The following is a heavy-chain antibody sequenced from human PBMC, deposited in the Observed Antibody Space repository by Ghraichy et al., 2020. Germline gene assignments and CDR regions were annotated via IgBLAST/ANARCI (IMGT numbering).Heavy chain of an antibody. J-gene: IGHJ6*02. V-gene: IGHV4-34*01. Sequence: SETLSLTCSVYGASFSDTYWTWIRQPAGKGLEWIGKIDESGSTKYNSSLKSRLTISLDTSMNQFYLKLSSVTAADTAVYCCVRGTVWDGMDVWGQGITVTVSS. CDR3: VRGTVWDGMDV. CDR1: GASFSDTY. CDR2: IDESGST. D-gene: IGHD5/OR15-5a*01.